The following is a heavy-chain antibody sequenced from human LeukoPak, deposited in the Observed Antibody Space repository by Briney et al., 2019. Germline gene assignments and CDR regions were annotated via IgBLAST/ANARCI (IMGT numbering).Heavy chain of an antibody. D-gene: IGHD3-22*01. CDR3: ARNGIYYYDSSGPVDAFDI. J-gene: IGHJ3*02. CDR1: GFTFSSYS. Sequence: GGSLRLSCAASGFTFSSYSMNWVRQAPGKGLEWVSSISSSSSYIYYADSVKGRFTISRDNAKNSLYLQMNSLRAEDTAVYYCARNGIYYYDSSGPVDAFDIWGQGTMVTVSS. CDR2: ISSSSSYI. V-gene: IGHV3-21*01.